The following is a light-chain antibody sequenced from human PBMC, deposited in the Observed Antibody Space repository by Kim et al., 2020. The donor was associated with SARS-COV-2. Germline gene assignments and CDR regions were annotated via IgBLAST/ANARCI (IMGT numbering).Light chain of an antibody. CDR2: QDS. CDR1: KLGDKY. J-gene: IGLJ2*01. V-gene: IGLV3-1*01. CDR3: QSWDRSTVV. Sequence: SYELTQPPSVSVSPGQTASISCSGDKLGDKYACWYQQKPGQSPVLVIYQDSQRPSGIPERFSGSNSGNTATLTISGTQAMDEADYYCQSWDRSTVVFGGGTQLTVL.